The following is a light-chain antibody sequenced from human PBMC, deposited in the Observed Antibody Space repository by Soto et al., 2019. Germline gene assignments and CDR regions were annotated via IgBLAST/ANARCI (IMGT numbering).Light chain of an antibody. Sequence: DIVMTQSPLSLPVIPGEPASISCKSSQSLLHSNGYSYLDWYLQKPGQSPQVLMYLGSNRASRVPDRFSGSGSGTDFTLKISRVEAEDVGIYYCMQTLQTPYTFGQGTKVDIK. CDR2: LGS. J-gene: IGKJ2*01. CDR1: QSLLHSNGYSY. CDR3: MQTLQTPYT. V-gene: IGKV2-28*01.